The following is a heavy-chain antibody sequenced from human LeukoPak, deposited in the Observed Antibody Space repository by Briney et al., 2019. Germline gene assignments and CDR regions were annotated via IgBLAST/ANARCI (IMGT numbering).Heavy chain of an antibody. CDR1: GGSISSHY. V-gene: IGHV4-59*11. CDR2: IYYSGST. D-gene: IGHD3-3*01. J-gene: IGHJ6*03. CDR3: ARYYYDFWSGSLYYYYYYMDV. Sequence: SETLSLTCTVSGGSISSHYWSWIRQPPGKGLEWIGYIYYSGSTNYNPSLKGRVTISVDTSKNQFSLKLSSVTAADTAVYYCARYYYDFWSGSLYYYYYYMDVWGKGTTVTVSS.